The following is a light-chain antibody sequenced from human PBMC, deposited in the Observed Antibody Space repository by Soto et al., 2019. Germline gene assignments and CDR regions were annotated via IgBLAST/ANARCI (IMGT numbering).Light chain of an antibody. Sequence: DIQLTQSPSTLSASVGDRVTITCRASQSIGVWLTWYQQKPGKAPNFLIYKTSTLESGVPSRFSGSGSGTEFTLTISSLQPDDFATYHCQYYDNYSWTVGQGTKVEIK. J-gene: IGKJ1*01. V-gene: IGKV1-5*03. CDR1: QSIGVW. CDR2: KTS. CDR3: QYYDNYSWT.